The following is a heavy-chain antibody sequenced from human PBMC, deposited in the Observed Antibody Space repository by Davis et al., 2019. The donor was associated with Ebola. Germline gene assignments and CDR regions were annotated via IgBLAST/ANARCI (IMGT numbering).Heavy chain of an antibody. Sequence: PSETLSLTCTVSGVSISRHYWSWIRQPPGKRLEWIGSIYYTGSAYYNSSLASRATISVDTSKNQFSLKLISVTAADTAMYYCSERGSSVWGQGTLVTVSS. CDR1: GVSISRHY. J-gene: IGHJ4*02. V-gene: IGHV4-59*03. CDR2: IYYTGSA. D-gene: IGHD3-10*01. CDR3: SERGSSV.